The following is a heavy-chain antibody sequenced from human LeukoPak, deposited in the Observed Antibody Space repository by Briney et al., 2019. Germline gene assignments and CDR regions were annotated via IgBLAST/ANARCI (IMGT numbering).Heavy chain of an antibody. CDR3: ARSRYYYDSSGQIDY. CDR2: INPNSGGT. V-gene: IGHV1-2*02. Sequence: ASVKVSCKASGYTFTGYYMHWVRQAPGQGLEWKGWINPNSGGTNYAQKFQGGVTMTRDTSISTAYMELSRLRSDDTAVYYCARSRYYYDSSGQIDYWGQGTLVTVSS. J-gene: IGHJ4*02. D-gene: IGHD3-22*01. CDR1: GYTFTGYY.